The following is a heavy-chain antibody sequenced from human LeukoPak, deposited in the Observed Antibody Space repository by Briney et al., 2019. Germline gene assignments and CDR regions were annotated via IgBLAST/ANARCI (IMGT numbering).Heavy chain of an antibody. Sequence: SETLSLTCSVSGGSISNYYWTWIRQPPGKGLEWIGYIYYSGSTNYNPSLKSRVTISVDTSKNQFSLKLSSVTAADTAVYYCARRSRGTSVGMDVWGQGTTVTVSS. D-gene: IGHD1-1*01. CDR3: ARRSRGTSVGMDV. CDR2: IYYSGST. J-gene: IGHJ6*02. V-gene: IGHV4-59*08. CDR1: GGSISNYY.